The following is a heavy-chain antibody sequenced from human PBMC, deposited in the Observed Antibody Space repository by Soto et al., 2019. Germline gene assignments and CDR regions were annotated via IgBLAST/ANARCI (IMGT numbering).Heavy chain of an antibody. CDR3: ARERGKGLTTVTSYFDY. Sequence: GGSLRLSCAASGFTFSSYWMSWVRQAPGKGLEWVANIKQDGSEKYYVDSVKGRFTISRDNAKNSLYLQMNSLRAEDTAVYYCARERGKGLTTVTSYFDYWGQGTLVTVSS. D-gene: IGHD4-17*01. V-gene: IGHV3-7*01. CDR2: IKQDGSEK. J-gene: IGHJ4*02. CDR1: GFTFSSYW.